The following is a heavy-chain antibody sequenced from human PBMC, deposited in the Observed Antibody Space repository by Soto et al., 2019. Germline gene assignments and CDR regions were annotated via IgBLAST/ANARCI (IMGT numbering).Heavy chain of an antibody. CDR2: IYYSGST. J-gene: IGHJ4*02. D-gene: IGHD2-15*01. CDR3: ARHGDFDY. CDR1: GGSISSYY. Sequence: PSESLSLTCTVSGGSISSYYWSWIRQPPGKGLEWIGYIYYSGSTNYNPSLKSRVTISVDTSKNQFSLKLRSVTAADTAVYYCARHGDFDYWGQGTLVTVSS. V-gene: IGHV4-59*08.